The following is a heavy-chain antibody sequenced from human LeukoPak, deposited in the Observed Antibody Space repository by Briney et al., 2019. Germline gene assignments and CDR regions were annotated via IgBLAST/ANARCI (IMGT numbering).Heavy chain of an antibody. Sequence: PGRSLRLSCAASGFTFSSNAIHWVRQAPGKGLEWVAEISYDGGNTYYADSVKGRFTISRDNSKNTLYLQMNSLRAEDTAVYYCAKVGPSRIVVPAAYWYFDLWGRGTLVTVSS. CDR3: AKVGPSRIVVPAAYWYFDL. J-gene: IGHJ2*01. D-gene: IGHD2-2*01. CDR2: ISYDGGNT. V-gene: IGHV3-30-3*01. CDR1: GFTFSSNA.